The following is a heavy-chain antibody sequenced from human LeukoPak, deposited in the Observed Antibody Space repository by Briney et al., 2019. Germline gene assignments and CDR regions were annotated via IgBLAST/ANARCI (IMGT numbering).Heavy chain of an antibody. Sequence: GGSLRLSCAASGFTFSSYAMSWVRQAPGKGLEWVSAICGSGGSKYYADSVKGRFTISRDNSKNTLYLQMNSLRVEDTAVYYCAKVYDSSGYDSFFDYWGQGTLVTVSS. CDR3: AKVYDSSGYDSFFDY. J-gene: IGHJ4*02. CDR1: GFTFSSYA. CDR2: ICGSGGSK. D-gene: IGHD3-22*01. V-gene: IGHV3-23*01.